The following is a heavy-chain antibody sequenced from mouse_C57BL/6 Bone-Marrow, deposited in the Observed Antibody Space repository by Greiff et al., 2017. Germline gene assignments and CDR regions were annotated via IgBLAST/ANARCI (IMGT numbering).Heavy chain of an antibody. CDR1: GYTFTSYW. CDR3: ARWGYDHYFDY. Sequence: QVQLQQPGAELVRPGTSVKLSCKASGYTFTSYWMHWVKQRPGQGLEWIGVIDPSDSYTNYNQKFKGKATLTVDTSSSTAYMQLSSLTSEDSAVYYCARWGYDHYFDYWGQGTTLTVSS. D-gene: IGHD2-2*01. CDR2: IDPSDSYT. V-gene: IGHV1-59*01. J-gene: IGHJ2*01.